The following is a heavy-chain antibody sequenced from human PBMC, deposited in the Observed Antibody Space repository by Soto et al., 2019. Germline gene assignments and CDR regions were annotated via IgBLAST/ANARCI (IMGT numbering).Heavy chain of an antibody. CDR2: ISYDGSNK. V-gene: IGHV3-30-3*01. D-gene: IGHD5-12*01. CDR3: ARDRLPQYHFYGMDV. Sequence: GGSLRLSCAASGFTFSSYAMHWVRQAPGKGLEWVAVISYDGSNKYYADSVKGRFTISRDNSKNTLYLQMNSPRAEDTAVYYCARDRLPQYHFYGMDVWGQGTTVTVSS. J-gene: IGHJ6*02. CDR1: GFTFSSYA.